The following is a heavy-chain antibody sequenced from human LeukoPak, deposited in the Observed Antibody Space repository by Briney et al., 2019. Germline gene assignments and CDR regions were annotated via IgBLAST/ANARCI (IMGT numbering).Heavy chain of an antibody. D-gene: IGHD3-10*01. Sequence: GGSLRLSCAASGFTFNNAWMSWVRQAPGKGLEWVGRVKSKTYGATPDYAAPVKGRFTISRDDSKNTLYLQMKSLKTEDTAVYFCTTSPPPEGIMVPDYWGQGTLVTVSS. CDR2: VKSKTYGATP. V-gene: IGHV3-15*01. CDR3: TTSPPPEGIMVPDY. J-gene: IGHJ4*02. CDR1: GFTFNNAW.